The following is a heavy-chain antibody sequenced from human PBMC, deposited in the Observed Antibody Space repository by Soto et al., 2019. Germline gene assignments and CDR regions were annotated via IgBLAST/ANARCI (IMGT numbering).Heavy chain of an antibody. D-gene: IGHD3-10*01. CDR1: GGSISSYY. J-gene: IGHJ4*02. V-gene: IGHV4-59*01. CDR3: ARLGRGVLTYYFDX. CDR2: IYYSGST. Sequence: SDTLSLTFTVSGGSISSYYWSWIRQPPGKGLEWIWYIYYSGSTNYNPSLRSRVTISVDTSKNQFSLKLSSVTAADTAVYYCARLGRGVLTYYFDXWGQVTLFTVSX.